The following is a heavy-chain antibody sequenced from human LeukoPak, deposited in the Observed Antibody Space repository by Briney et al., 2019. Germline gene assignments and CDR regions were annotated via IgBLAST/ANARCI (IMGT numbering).Heavy chain of an antibody. J-gene: IGHJ1*01. CDR3: PRGRSAYFQH. Sequence: SQTLSLTFTVSGGSISSGDYYWSWIRQPPGKGLEWIGYIYSAGSTYYSPSLKSRLTISIDTSNNQFSLELRSVTSADTAVYYCPRGRSAYFQHWGQGTLVTVSS. CDR1: GGSISSGDYY. V-gene: IGHV4-30-4*01. CDR2: IYSAGST.